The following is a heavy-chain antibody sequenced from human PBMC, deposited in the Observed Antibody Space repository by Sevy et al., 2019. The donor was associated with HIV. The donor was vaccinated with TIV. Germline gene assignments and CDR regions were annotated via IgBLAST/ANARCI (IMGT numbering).Heavy chain of an antibody. CDR1: GFTFRNYA. CDR2: ISGTGGSGEKT. Sequence: GGSLRLSCAASGFTFRNYAMNWVRQAPGKGLEWVSGISGTGGSGEKTNYADSVKGRFTISRDDSKNSLYLPLNTLRADDTAIYYCGRKYDSSGYFDYWGQGTLVTVSS. V-gene: IGHV3-23*01. CDR3: GRKYDSSGYFDY. D-gene: IGHD3-22*01. J-gene: IGHJ4*02.